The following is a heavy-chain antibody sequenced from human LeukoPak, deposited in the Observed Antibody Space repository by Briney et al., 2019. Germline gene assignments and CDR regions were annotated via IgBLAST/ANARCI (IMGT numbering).Heavy chain of an antibody. CDR3: ARREARIFDY. J-gene: IGHJ4*02. D-gene: IGHD1-26*01. V-gene: IGHV3-11*03. CDR1: GFTFSDYY. CDR2: ISSSSTYT. Sequence: GGSLRLSCAVSGFTFSDYYMSWVRQAPGKGLEWVSYISSSSTYTNYADSVKGRFTISRDNAKNSLYLQMNSLRAEDTAVYYCARREARIFDYWGQGTLVTVSS.